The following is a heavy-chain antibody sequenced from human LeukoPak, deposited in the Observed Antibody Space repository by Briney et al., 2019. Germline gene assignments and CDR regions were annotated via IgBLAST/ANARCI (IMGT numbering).Heavy chain of an antibody. CDR2: FSWIGGNI. J-gene: IGHJ4*02. D-gene: IGHD1-26*01. V-gene: IGHV3-9*01. Sequence: GGSLRLSCAASGFTFDDYAMQWVRQAAGKGLGWVSGFSWIGGNIGYADSVEGRFTISRDNFKKTPYRQMNRLRAKGTAVTGRAKKEGSGSYGSDYWGQGTLVTVSS. CDR3: AKKEGSGSYGSDY. CDR1: GFTFDDYA.